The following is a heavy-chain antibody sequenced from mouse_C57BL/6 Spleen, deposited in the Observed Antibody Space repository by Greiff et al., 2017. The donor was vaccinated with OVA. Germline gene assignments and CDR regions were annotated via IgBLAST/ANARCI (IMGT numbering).Heavy chain of an antibody. CDR3: ARQDYYYGSSSPFAY. V-gene: IGHV5-6*01. CDR1: GFTFSSYG. D-gene: IGHD1-1*01. J-gene: IGHJ3*01. Sequence: EVKLVESGGDLVKPGGSLKLSCAASGFTFSSYGMSWVRQTPDKRLEWVATISSGGSYTYYPASVKGRFPISRDNAKNTLYLQMSSLKSEDTAMYYCARQDYYYGSSSPFAYWGQGTLVTVSA. CDR2: ISSGGSYT.